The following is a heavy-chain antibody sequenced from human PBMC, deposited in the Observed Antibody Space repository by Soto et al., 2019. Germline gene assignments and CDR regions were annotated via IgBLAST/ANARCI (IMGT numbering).Heavy chain of an antibody. Sequence: QVHLVQSGAEVKKPGASVKVSCKTSGYTFTTFGISWVRQAPGQGLEWMGWISTYNGDTNYAQKLQGRVTMTTDTSTSTAYMELRSLRSDDTAVYYCAREYCTNGVCYMVDYWGQGTLVTVSS. J-gene: IGHJ4*02. CDR3: AREYCTNGVCYMVDY. CDR2: ISTYNGDT. D-gene: IGHD2-8*01. CDR1: GYTFTTFG. V-gene: IGHV1-18*01.